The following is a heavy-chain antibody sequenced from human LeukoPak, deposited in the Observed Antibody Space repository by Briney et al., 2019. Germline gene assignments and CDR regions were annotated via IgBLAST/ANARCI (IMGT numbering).Heavy chain of an antibody. CDR2: INHSGST. CDR3: ARGQDYWAFDY. Sequence: SETLSLTCAVYGGSFSGYYWSWIRQPPGKGLEWIGEINHSGSTNYNPSLKSRVTISVDTSKNQFSLKLSSVTAADTAVYYCARGQDYWAFDYWGQGTLVTVSS. CDR1: GGSFSGYY. D-gene: IGHD2-15*01. J-gene: IGHJ4*02. V-gene: IGHV4-34*01.